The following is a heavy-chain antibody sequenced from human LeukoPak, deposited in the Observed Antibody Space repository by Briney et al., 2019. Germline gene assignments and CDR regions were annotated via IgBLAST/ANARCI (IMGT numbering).Heavy chain of an antibody. Sequence: PGGSLRLSNAAAGCTYNSYWMHWVRQAPGKGLVWVARIKGDGSYTFYADSVKGRFTISRDNAKNTLYLQMNSLRAEDTAVYYCASQGDYAYGDYNWGQGTLVTVSS. CDR1: GCTYNSYW. V-gene: IGHV3-74*01. CDR3: ASQGDYAYGDYN. CDR2: IKGDGSYT. D-gene: IGHD4-17*01. J-gene: IGHJ4*02.